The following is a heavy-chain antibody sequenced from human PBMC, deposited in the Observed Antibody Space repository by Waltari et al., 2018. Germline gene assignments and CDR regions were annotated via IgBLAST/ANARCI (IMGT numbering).Heavy chain of an antibody. CDR3: ATDPRSGSYFLVY. V-gene: IGHV1-2*06. Sequence: QVQLVQSGAEVKKPGASVKVSCKASGYTFTGYYMHWVRQAPGQGLEWMGRINPNSGGTNYAQKFQGRVTMTRDTSISTAYMELSSLRSEDTAVYYCATDPRSGSYFLVYWGQGTLVTVSS. CDR2: INPNSGGT. D-gene: IGHD1-26*01. J-gene: IGHJ4*02. CDR1: GYTFTGYY.